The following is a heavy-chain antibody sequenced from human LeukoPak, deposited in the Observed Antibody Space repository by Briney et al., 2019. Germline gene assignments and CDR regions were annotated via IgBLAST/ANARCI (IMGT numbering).Heavy chain of an antibody. Sequence: GASLKISFKGSGSGFTSYWIGWVRQMPGKGREWMGSIYSGESDTRYSPSFPGKVTIPADKSISTAYLQWSSLKASDTAMYYCARRVSESQGGWFDPWGQGTLVTVSS. J-gene: IGHJ5*02. CDR2: IYSGESDT. CDR1: GSGFTSYW. V-gene: IGHV5-51*01. CDR3: ARRVSESQGGWFDP. D-gene: IGHD3-3*01.